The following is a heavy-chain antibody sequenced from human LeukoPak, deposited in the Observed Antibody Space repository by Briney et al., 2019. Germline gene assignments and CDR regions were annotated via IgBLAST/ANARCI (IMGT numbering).Heavy chain of an antibody. V-gene: IGHV1-8*01. D-gene: IGHD2-2*01. CDR3: ARGSRTSSTSCYYQV. CDR1: GYTFTSYD. Sequence: ASVKVSCKASGYTFTSYDINWVRQATGQGLEWMGWINPNSGNTGYAQKLQGRVTMTRNTSISTAYMELSSLRSEDTAVYYCARGSRTSSTSCYYQVWGQGTLVTVSS. J-gene: IGHJ4*02. CDR2: INPNSGNT.